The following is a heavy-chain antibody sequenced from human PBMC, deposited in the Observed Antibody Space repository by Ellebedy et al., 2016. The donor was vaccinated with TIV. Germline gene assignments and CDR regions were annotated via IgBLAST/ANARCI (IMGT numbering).Heavy chain of an antibody. V-gene: IGHV4-39*07. D-gene: IGHD3-22*01. CDR2: IYYSGST. J-gene: IGHJ4*02. CDR3: ARDSLYYYDSSGYYRGPSRRFDY. Sequence: SETLSLXCTVSGGSISSSSYYWGWIRQPPGKGLEWIGSIYYSGSTYYNPSLKSRVTISVDTSKNQFSLKLSSVTAADTAVYYCARDSLYYYDSSGYYRGPSRRFDYWGQGTLVTVSS. CDR1: GGSISSSSYY.